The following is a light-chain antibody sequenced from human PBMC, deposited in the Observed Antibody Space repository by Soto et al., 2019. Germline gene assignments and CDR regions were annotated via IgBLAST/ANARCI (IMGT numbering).Light chain of an antibody. CDR2: NDL. V-gene: IGLV1-44*01. J-gene: IGLJ3*02. CDR1: GPYIEVNA. CDR3: AAWDQSLQGWV. Sequence: QSALTQPPSASGTPGQRVPISCSASGPYIEVNAINWYQQVPGTAPRLLIYNDLQRPSGVPDRFSGSRSGSSASLVIVGLQSEDEGDYYCAAWDQSLQGWVFGGGTKVTVL.